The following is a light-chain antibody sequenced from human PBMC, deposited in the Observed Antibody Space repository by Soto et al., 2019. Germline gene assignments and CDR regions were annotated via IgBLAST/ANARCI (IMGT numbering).Light chain of an antibody. V-gene: IGKV3D-20*02. Sequence: EIVLTQSPGTLSLSPGERATLSCRASQSVYNNYIAWYQQKPGQAPRTVIYGASIRATGIPDRFSGSGSGTDFSLTISSLEPEDFAVYYCQQRSSWPLTFGGGTKVDIK. CDR2: GAS. CDR1: QSVYNNY. CDR3: QQRSSWPLT. J-gene: IGKJ4*01.